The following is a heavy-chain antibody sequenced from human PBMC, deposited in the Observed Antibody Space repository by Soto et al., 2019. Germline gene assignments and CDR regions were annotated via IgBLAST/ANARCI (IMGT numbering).Heavy chain of an antibody. D-gene: IGHD6-13*01. Sequence: QAQVVQSGAEVRKPGSSVKLSCKASEGTFNSYAIAWVRQAPGQGLEWMGGIIPYYNTLNYAQKFQDRVTITADDSTNTVYMELSSLRSDDTAVYFCSSGASRWYPYFFDSWAQGTLVTVSS. V-gene: IGHV1-69*01. CDR3: SSGASRWYPYFFDS. CDR2: IIPYYNTL. J-gene: IGHJ4*02. CDR1: EGTFNSYA.